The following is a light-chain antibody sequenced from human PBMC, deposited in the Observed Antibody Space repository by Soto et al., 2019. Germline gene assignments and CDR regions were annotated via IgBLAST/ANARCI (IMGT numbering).Light chain of an antibody. CDR1: SGHSSYI. J-gene: IGLJ2*01. CDR3: ETWDSNTSV. V-gene: IGLV4-60*03. Sequence: QLVLTQSSSASASLGSSVKLTCTLSSGHSSYIIAWHQQQTGKAPRYLMKLEGSGSYNKGSGVPDRFSGSSSGADRYLTISNLQSEDEADYYCETWDSNTSVFGGGTKLTVL. CDR2: LEGSGSY.